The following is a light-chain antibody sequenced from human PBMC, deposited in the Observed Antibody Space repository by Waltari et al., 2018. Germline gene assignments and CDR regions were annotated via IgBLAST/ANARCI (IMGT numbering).Light chain of an antibody. CDR3: YSSDSTGLRV. J-gene: IGLJ1*01. Sequence: SYELTQTPSVSVSPGQTARITCSGHELPRKYAYWFQQKSGQAPRLVIYEDTKRPSGIPERFSGSSSGTVATLIITGAQVDDEADYYCYSSDSTGLRVFGGGTTVVVL. CDR2: EDT. V-gene: IGLV3-10*01. CDR1: ELPRKY.